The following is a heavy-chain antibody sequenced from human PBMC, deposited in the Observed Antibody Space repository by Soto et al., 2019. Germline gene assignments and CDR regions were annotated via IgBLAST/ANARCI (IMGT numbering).Heavy chain of an antibody. J-gene: IGHJ6*02. D-gene: IGHD2-15*01. CDR2: IYPGDSDI. CDR3: ARQLPYGGNSYYGMDV. Sequence: GESLKISCKGSGYSFTSYWIGWVRQMPGKGLERMGIIYPGDSDIRYSPSFQGQVTTSADKSISTAYLQWSGLKASDTAIYYCARQLPYGGNSYYGMDVWGQGTTVTVSS. CDR1: GYSFTSYW. V-gene: IGHV5-51*01.